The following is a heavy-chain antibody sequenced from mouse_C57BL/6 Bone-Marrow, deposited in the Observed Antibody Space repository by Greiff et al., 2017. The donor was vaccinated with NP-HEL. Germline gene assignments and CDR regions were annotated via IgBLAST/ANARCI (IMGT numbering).Heavy chain of an antibody. CDR3: ARGDYYDYDGHWYFDV. D-gene: IGHD2-4*01. CDR1: GYTFTSYW. CDR2: IYPGSGST. J-gene: IGHJ1*03. V-gene: IGHV1-55*01. Sequence: VQLQQPGAELVKPGASVKMSCKASGYTFTSYWITWVKQRPGQGLEWIGDIYPGSGSTNYNEKFKSKATLTVDPSSSTAYMQLSSLTSEDSAVYYCARGDYYDYDGHWYFDVWGTGTTVTGSA.